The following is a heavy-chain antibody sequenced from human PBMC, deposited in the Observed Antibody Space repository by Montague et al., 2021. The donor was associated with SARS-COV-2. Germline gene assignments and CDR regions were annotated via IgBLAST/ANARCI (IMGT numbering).Heavy chain of an antibody. J-gene: IGHJ4*02. V-gene: IGHV3-9*01. D-gene: IGHD5-12*01. CDR2: IRWDRGDR. CDR3: GKASASNARWMQSPIDY. CDR1: GSIVGDYA. Sequence: SLRLSCSASGSIVGDYAMHWVRQRPGKGLEWVSSIRWDRGDRSYAASVKGRFSISRDDAKNSLYLQMDSLRPEDTALYYCGKASASNARWMQSPIDYWGQGTPVIVSS.